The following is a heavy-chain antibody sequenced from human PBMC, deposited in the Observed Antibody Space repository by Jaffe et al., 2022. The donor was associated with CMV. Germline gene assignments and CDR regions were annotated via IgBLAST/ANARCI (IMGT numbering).Heavy chain of an antibody. V-gene: IGHV4-59*01. D-gene: IGHD1-26*01. CDR2: IYYSGST. CDR1: GGSISSYY. Sequence: QVQLQESGPGLVKPSETLSLTCTVSGGSISSYYWSWIRQPPGKGLEWIGYIYYSGSTNYNPSLKSRVTISVDTSKNQFSLKLSSVTAADTAVYYCARDDGGGELPPRSWYGMDVWGQGTTVTVSS. CDR3: ARDDGGGELPPRSWYGMDV. J-gene: IGHJ6*02.